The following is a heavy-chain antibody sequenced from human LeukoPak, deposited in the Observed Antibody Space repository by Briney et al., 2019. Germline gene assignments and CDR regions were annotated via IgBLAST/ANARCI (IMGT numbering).Heavy chain of an antibody. CDR1: GYTFTTYD. D-gene: IGHD5-18*01. CDR2: MKPGSGNT. J-gene: IGHJ4*02. Sequence: ASVKVSCKASGYTFTTYDINWVRQAPGQGLEWMGWMKPGSGNTGYAQKFQGRLTLTRDTSINTAYLELSSLRSEDMAVYYCARGGYSYGYEAVDYWGQGTLVTVSS. CDR3: ARGGYSYGYEAVDY. V-gene: IGHV1-8*01.